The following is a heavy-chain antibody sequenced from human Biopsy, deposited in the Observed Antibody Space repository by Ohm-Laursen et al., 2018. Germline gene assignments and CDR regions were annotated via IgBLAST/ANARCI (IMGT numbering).Heavy chain of an antibody. CDR1: GVTFDTYA. CDR3: VGGQRGPPIGVTVPGDAFDL. D-gene: IGHD2/OR15-2a*01. V-gene: IGHV1-69*01. J-gene: IGHJ3*01. Sequence: SPVKVSCNASGVTFDTYAFGWVRQAPGQGLEWMGGRIPYFNTIYYARNFQDRAVITADRSARTTDMQLSGLRPDDTAVYYCVGGQRGPPIGVTVPGDAFDLWGPGTMVTVSP. CDR2: RIPYFNTI.